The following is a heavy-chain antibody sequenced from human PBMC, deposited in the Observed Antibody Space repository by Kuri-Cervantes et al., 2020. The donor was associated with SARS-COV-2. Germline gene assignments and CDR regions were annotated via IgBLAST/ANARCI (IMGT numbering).Heavy chain of an antibody. CDR2: INAGNGNT. D-gene: IGHD5-12*01. Sequence: ASVKVSCKASGYTFTSYAMHWVRQAPGQRLEWMGWINAGNGNTKYAQKLQGRVTMTTDTSTSTAYMELRSLRSDDTAVYYCARAEDIVATIDIWGQGTMVTVSS. CDR1: GYTFTSYA. V-gene: IGHV1-3*01. J-gene: IGHJ3*02. CDR3: ARAEDIVATIDI.